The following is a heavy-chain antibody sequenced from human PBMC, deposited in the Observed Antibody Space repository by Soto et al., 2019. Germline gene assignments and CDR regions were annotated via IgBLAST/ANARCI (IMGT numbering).Heavy chain of an antibody. D-gene: IGHD6-19*01. V-gene: IGHV3-33*01. CDR1: GFTFSGHA. Sequence: ESGGGVAQPGRSLRLSCTVSGFTFSGHAMHWVRQAPGKGLEWVTQIWYDGSNKYYAESVKGRFTISRDNSKNTLYLQMNSLRVEDTAVYYCARDGQGLAPYALDFWGQGTSGTVS. CDR2: IWYDGSNK. J-gene: IGHJ6*02. CDR3: ARDGQGLAPYALDF.